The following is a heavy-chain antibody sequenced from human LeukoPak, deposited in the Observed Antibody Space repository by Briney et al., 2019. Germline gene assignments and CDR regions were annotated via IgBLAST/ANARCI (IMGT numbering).Heavy chain of an antibody. CDR1: GGTFSSYT. CDR3: ASWPHSYYFDY. Sequence: GASVKVSCKASGGTFSSYTISWVRQAPGQGLEWMGRIIPILGIANYAQKFQGRVTITADKSTSTAYMELSSLRSEDTAVYYCASWPHSYYFDYWGQGTLVTVSS. J-gene: IGHJ4*02. V-gene: IGHV1-69*02. CDR2: IIPILGIA.